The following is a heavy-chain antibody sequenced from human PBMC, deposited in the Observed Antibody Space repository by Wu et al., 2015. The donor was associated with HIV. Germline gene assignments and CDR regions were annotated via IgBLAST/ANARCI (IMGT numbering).Heavy chain of an antibody. CDR1: GYTFSSYG. V-gene: IGHV1-18*01. CDR2: ISPYNGKT. CDR3: ARSPYYYGSGRPQAYYYYGMDV. Sequence: QVQLIQSGTEVKKPGASVKVSCKTSGYTFSSYGINWVRQAPGQGLEWMGWISPYNGKTKYAQKVQGRVTITTDESTSTAYMELSSLRSEDTAVYYCARSPYYYGSGRPQAYYYYGMDVWGQGTTVTVSS. J-gene: IGHJ6*02. D-gene: IGHD3-10*01.